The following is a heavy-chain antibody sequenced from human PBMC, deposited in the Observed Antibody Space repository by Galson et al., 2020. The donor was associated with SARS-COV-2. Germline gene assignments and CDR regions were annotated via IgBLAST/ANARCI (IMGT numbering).Heavy chain of an antibody. CDR3: ARLPWIELWLRGWYFDL. V-gene: IGHV4-59*01. CDR2: IYFSGST. J-gene: IGHJ2*01. CDR1: GGSISTNY. D-gene: IGHD5-18*01. Sequence: SETLSLTCTVSGGSISTNYWTWIRQPPGKGLEWIGYIYFSGSTNYNPSLKSRVTISVDTSKNQFSLRVNSATAADSATYYCARLPWIELWLRGWYFDLWGRGTLVTVSS.